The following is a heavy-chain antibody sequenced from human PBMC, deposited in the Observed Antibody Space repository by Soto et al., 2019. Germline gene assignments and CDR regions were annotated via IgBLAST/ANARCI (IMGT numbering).Heavy chain of an antibody. V-gene: IGHV1-8*01. J-gene: IGHJ6*02. Sequence: GASVKVSWKASGYTFTSYDINWVRQATGQGLEWMGWMNPNSGNTGYAQKFRGRVTMTRNTSISTAYMELSSLRSEDTAVYYCARGPMVGGDFWSGYQNYYYYYGMDVWGQGTTVTVSS. CDR2: MNPNSGNT. CDR1: GYTFTSYD. D-gene: IGHD3-3*01. CDR3: ARGPMVGGDFWSGYQNYYYYYGMDV.